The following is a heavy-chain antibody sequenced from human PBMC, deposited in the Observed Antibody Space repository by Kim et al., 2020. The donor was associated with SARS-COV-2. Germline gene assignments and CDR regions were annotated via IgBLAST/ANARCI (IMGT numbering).Heavy chain of an antibody. Sequence: ASVKVSCKASGYTFTSYAMHWVRQAPGQRLEWMGWINAGNGNTKYSQKFQGRDTITRATSASTVYMELSSLRSEDTAVYYCARGPTYYYGSSGFVSDHWGQGTLVTVSS. CDR2: INAGNGNT. D-gene: IGHD3-22*01. J-gene: IGHJ4*02. CDR3: ARGPTYYYGSSGFVSDH. V-gene: IGHV1-3*01. CDR1: GYTFTSYA.